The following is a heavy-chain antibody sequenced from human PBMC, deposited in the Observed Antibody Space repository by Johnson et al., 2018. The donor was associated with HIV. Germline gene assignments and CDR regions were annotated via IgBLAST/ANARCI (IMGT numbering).Heavy chain of an antibody. CDR2: IIWNSGSI. D-gene: IGHD3-16*02. CDR1: GFTFSNYD. CDR3: ARGPIADDAFDI. Sequence: VQLVESRGDWVQRGGSLKLSCAASGFTFSNYDIHWVRQATGKGLEWVSGIIWNSGSIAYADSVKGRFTISRDNAKSTLYLQMDSLIVEDTAVYFCARGPIADDAFDIWGQGTRVTVSS. V-gene: IGHV3-48*04. J-gene: IGHJ3*02.